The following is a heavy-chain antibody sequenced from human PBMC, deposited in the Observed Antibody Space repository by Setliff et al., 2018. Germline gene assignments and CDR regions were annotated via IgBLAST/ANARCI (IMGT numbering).Heavy chain of an antibody. CDR1: GGTFSDYY. J-gene: IGHJ4*02. V-gene: IGHV4-34*01. Sequence: PSETLSLTCAAYGGTFSDYYWTWIRQPPGKGLEWIGEINHRGSTTYNPALKSRATISIDTSKDQFSLKLIPMSAADTAVYFCARGRNIGVRLLDSWGQGALVTVSS. CDR3: ARGRNIGVRLLDS. D-gene: IGHD2-15*01. CDR2: INHRGST.